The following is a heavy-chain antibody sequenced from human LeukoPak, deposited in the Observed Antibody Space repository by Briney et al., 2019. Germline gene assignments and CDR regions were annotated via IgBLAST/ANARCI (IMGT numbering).Heavy chain of an antibody. CDR2: IDPNSGGT. CDR3: ARGSIYFDY. D-gene: IGHD2-2*01. CDR1: GYTFTDYY. J-gene: IGHJ4*02. Sequence: ASVKVSCKASGYTFTDYYVHWVRQAPGQGLQWMGWIDPNSGGTNFAQKFQGRVTMTRDTSISTAYMELSRLGSDDTAVYYCARGSIYFDYWGQGTLVTVSS. V-gene: IGHV1-2*02.